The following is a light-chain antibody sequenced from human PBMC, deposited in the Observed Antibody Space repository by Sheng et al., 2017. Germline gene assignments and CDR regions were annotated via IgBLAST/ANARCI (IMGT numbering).Light chain of an antibody. CDR2: CN. J-gene: IGKJ1*01. V-gene: IGKV1-16*01. CDR1: QGIRND. Sequence: DIQMTQSPSSLSASVGDRVTITCRASQGIRNDLGWYQQKPGKAPKSLDLWCNQFANGVPSRFSGSRSGTNFTLTISSLQPEDFATYYCQQYKDYPRTFGQGTKVEIK. CDR3: QQYKDYPRT.